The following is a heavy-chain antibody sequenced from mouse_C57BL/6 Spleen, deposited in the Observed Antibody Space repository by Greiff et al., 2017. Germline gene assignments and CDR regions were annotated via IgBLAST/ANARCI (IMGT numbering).Heavy chain of an antibody. CDR1: GYTFTDYN. Sequence: VQLQQSGPELVKPGASVKIPCKASGYTFTDYNMDWVKQSHGQSLEWIGEINPNNGGTIYNQKFKGKATLTVDKSSSTAYLELRSLTSEDTAVYYCERGGHYDYGGAGFAYWGQGTLVTVSA. CDR3: ERGGHYDYGGAGFAY. J-gene: IGHJ3*01. D-gene: IGHD2-4*01. CDR2: INPNNGGT. V-gene: IGHV1-18*01.